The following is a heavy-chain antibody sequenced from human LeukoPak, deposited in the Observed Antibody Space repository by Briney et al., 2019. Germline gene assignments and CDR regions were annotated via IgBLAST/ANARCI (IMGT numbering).Heavy chain of an antibody. V-gene: IGHV1-2*06. J-gene: IGHJ4*02. CDR2: INPNSGGT. CDR3: ARFSTKSPRYPTSRFYGGNSIDY. CDR1: GYTFTGYY. Sequence: ASVNVSCKASGYTFTGYYMHRVRQAPGQGLEWMGRINPNSGGTNYAQKFQGRVTMTRGTSISTAYMELSRLRSDDTAVYYCARFSTKSPRYPTSRFYGGNSIDYWGQGTLVTVSS. D-gene: IGHD4-23*01.